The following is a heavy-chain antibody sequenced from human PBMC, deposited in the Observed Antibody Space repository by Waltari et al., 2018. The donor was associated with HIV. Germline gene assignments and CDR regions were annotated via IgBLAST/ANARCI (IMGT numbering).Heavy chain of an antibody. CDR3: ASEDFWGGPHQ. D-gene: IGHD3-3*01. CDR1: GFTLHTFS. V-gene: IGHV3-21*01. CDR2: ISSTSSFI. Sequence: EVQLVQSGGGLVKPGGSLTLACVAPGFTLHTFSRKWVRQAPGKGLERVSSISSTSSFIYYADSLKGRFTVSRDNAKNSLYLQINNLRADDTAVYYCASEDFWGGPHQWGQGTLVTVSS. J-gene: IGHJ4*02.